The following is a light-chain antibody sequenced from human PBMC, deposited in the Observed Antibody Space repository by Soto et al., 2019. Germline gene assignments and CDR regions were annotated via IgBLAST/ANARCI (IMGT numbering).Light chain of an antibody. J-gene: IGLJ3*02. V-gene: IGLV2-14*01. CDR2: EVS. CDR1: SSDVGGYNY. Sequence: QSALTQPASVSGSPGQSITISCTGTSSDVGGYNYVSWYQQHPGKAPKLMIYEVSNRPSGISNRFSGSKSVNTASLTISGLQSEDEDDYYCSSYTNSNTMVFGGGTKLTVL. CDR3: SSYTNSNTMV.